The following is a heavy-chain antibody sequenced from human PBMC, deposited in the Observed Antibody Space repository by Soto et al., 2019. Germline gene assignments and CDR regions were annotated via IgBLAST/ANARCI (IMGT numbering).Heavy chain of an antibody. CDR2: IYWDNDK. CDR1: GFSLSTSGVG. D-gene: IGHD2-15*01. Sequence: QITLKESGPTLVKPTQTLTLTCTFSGFSLSTSGVGVGWIRQPPGKALEWLALIYWDNDKRYSPSLTSRLTITKDNSKNQVVLTTTNMDPVDTATYYCANVLVVGAKSGMDVWRQRTTVTAS. V-gene: IGHV2-5*02. CDR3: ANVLVVGAKSGMDV. J-gene: IGHJ6*02.